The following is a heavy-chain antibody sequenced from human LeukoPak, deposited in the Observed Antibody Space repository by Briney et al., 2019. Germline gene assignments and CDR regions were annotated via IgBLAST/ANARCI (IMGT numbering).Heavy chain of an antibody. Sequence: GGSLRLSCAASGFTFSSYAMSWVRQAPGKGLESVSAISGSGGSTYYADSVKGRFTISRDNSKNTLYLQMNSLRAEDTAVYYCAKDRYYYDSSGYLSDYWGQGTLVTVSS. CDR3: AKDRYYYDSSGYLSDY. V-gene: IGHV3-23*01. D-gene: IGHD3-22*01. CDR2: ISGSGGST. CDR1: GFTFSSYA. J-gene: IGHJ4*02.